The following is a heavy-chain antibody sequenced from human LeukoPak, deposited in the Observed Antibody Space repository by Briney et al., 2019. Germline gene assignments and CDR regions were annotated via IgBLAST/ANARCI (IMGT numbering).Heavy chain of an antibody. Sequence: GASVKVSCKASGYTFTSYDINWVRQATGQGLEWMGWMNPNSGNTGYAQKFQCRVTMTRNTSISTAYMELISLRSEDTAVYYCATDKVKGITVITHFDSWGQGTLVTVSS. J-gene: IGHJ4*02. V-gene: IGHV1-8*01. CDR3: ATDKVKGITVITHFDS. D-gene: IGHD4-17*01. CDR2: MNPNSGNT. CDR1: GYTFTSYD.